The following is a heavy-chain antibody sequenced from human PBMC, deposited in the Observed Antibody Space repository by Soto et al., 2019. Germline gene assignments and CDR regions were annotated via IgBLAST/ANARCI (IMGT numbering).Heavy chain of an antibody. CDR1: GFTFSLYT. D-gene: IGHD3-9*01. J-gene: IGHJ4*02. V-gene: IGHV3-21*02. Sequence: EVQLVESGGGLVEPGGSLRLSCAASGFTFSLYTMNWVRQVPGKGLEWLSFISGSGNYIYYADSVKGRFTISRNNAKNSLYLQMNNLRVDDAAVYYCTSPLRYFDWLWGQGTLVTVSS. CDR3: TSPLRYFDWL. CDR2: ISGSGNYI.